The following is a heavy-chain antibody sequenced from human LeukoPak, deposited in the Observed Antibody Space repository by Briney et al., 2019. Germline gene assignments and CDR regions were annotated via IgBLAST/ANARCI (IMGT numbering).Heavy chain of an antibody. Sequence: PGGSLRLSCAASGLTFSSYAMSWVRQAPGKGLEWVSAISGSGGSTYYADSVKGRFTISRDNSKNTLYLQMNSLRAEDTAVYYCATDIVVVPAAISGLNWFDPWGQGTLVTVSS. CDR3: ATDIVVVPAAISGLNWFDP. J-gene: IGHJ5*02. CDR1: GLTFSSYA. D-gene: IGHD2-2*01. CDR2: ISGSGGST. V-gene: IGHV3-23*01.